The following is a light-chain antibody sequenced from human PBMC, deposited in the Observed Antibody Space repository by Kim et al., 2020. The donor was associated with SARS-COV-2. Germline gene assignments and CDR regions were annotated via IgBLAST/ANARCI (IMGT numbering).Light chain of an antibody. V-gene: IGLV1-44*01. CDR3: AAWTDIVGYV. CDR2: NNN. Sequence: QSVLTQPPSVSGTPGQRVTISCSGSSSQIGSQTVTWYQHLPGTAPKVLIYNNNQRPSGVPDRFSGSKSGISASLAINGLQSEDEADYYCAAWTDIVGYVFGTGTQVTVL. CDR1: SSQIGSQT. J-gene: IGLJ1*01.